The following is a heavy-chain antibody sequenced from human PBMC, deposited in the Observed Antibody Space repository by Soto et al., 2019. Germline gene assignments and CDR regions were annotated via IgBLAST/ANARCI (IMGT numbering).Heavy chain of an antibody. V-gene: IGHV4-34*01. J-gene: IGHJ4*02. Sequence: KTSETLSLTCAVYGGSFSGYYWSWIRQPPGKGPEWIGEINHSGSTNYNPSLKSRVTISVDTSKNQFSLKLSSVTAADTAVYYCARSWGRVYDFWSGYYTGGYFDYWGQGTLVTVSS. D-gene: IGHD3-3*01. CDR1: GGSFSGYY. CDR3: ARSWGRVYDFWSGYYTGGYFDY. CDR2: INHSGST.